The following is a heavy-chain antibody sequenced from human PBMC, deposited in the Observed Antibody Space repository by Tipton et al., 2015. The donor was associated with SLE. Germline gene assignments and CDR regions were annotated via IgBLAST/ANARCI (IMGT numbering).Heavy chain of an antibody. CDR1: GGSISSGYYY. Sequence: TLSLTCTVSGGSISSGYYYWTWVRQPAGKGLEWIGHIFTSGSTNYNPSLKSRVTISADTSKNQFSLKLSSVTAADTAVYYCARRTDYWGQGTLVTVSS. J-gene: IGHJ4*02. V-gene: IGHV4-61*09. CDR3: ARRTDY. CDR2: IFTSGST.